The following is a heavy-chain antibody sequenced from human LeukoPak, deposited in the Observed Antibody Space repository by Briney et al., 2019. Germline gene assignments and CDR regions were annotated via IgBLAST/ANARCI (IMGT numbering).Heavy chain of an antibody. CDR2: ISGSGGSA. J-gene: IGHJ4*02. CDR1: GFTFSNYA. CDR3: AKKWGVGTTTLDYFDY. Sequence: GGSLRLSCAASGFTFSNYAMSWVRQAPGKGLEWVSGISGSGGSAYYADSVKGRFTISRDNSKNTLYLQMNSLTDEDTAVYYCAKKWGVGTTTLDYFDYWGQGTLVTVSS. V-gene: IGHV3-23*01. D-gene: IGHD1-26*01.